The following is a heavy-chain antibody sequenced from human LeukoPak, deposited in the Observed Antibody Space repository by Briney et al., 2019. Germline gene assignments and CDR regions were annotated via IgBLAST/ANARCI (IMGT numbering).Heavy chain of an antibody. CDR3: ARLEGSVVVVPQTPDDAFDI. Sequence: PSETLSLTCAVYGGSFSDYYWSWIRQPPGKGLEWIGEINHSGSTNYNPSLKSRVTISVDTSKNQFSLKLSSVTAADTAVYYCARLEGSVVVVPQTPDDAFDIWGQGTMVTVSS. CDR1: GGSFSDYY. V-gene: IGHV4-34*01. CDR2: INHSGST. D-gene: IGHD2-15*01. J-gene: IGHJ3*02.